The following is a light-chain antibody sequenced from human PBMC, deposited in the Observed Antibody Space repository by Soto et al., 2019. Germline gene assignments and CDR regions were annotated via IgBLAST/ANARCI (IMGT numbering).Light chain of an antibody. V-gene: IGKV3-15*01. CDR1: QSVSSN. CDR2: GAS. J-gene: IGKJ1*01. CDR3: QQYRSWPRT. Sequence: EKALTQSPVTLSLSPGERATLSCRASQSVSSNLAWYQQRPGQAPRLLIYGASTRASGVPDRFSGSGSGTEFILTISSLQSEDSATYYCQQYRSWPRTFGQGSRVEI.